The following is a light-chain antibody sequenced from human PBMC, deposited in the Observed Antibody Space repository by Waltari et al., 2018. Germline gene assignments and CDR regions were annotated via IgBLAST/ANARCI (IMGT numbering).Light chain of an antibody. Sequence: QSALTQPASVSGSPGKSLTISCTGTSSAVGGYNYVFWYQQYPDKTPKLMIYDVSKRPSGVSNRFSGSKSGNTASLTISGLQAEDEADYYCCSYAGSSTHVLFGGGTKLTVL. J-gene: IGLJ2*01. V-gene: IGLV2-23*02. CDR3: CSYAGSSTHVL. CDR1: SSAVGGYNY. CDR2: DVS.